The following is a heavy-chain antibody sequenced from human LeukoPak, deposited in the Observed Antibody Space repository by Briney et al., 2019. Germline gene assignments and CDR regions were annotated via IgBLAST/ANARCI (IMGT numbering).Heavy chain of an antibody. CDR2: IKQDGSEK. CDR3: AGAQVYYYDTSGYYLRDS. Sequence: PGGSLRLSCAGSGFTFSSYWMSWVRQAPGKGLEWVANIKQDGSEKYYVDSVRGRFTISRDNAKNSLYLQMNSLRAEDTAVYYCAGAQVYYYDTSGYYLRDSWGQGTLVTVSS. V-gene: IGHV3-7*01. D-gene: IGHD3-22*01. CDR1: GFTFSSYW. J-gene: IGHJ4*02.